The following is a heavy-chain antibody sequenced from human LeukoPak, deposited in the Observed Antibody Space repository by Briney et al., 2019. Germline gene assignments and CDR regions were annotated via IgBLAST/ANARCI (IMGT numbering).Heavy chain of an antibody. CDR2: ISYSGST. D-gene: IGHD6-13*01. CDR1: GGSISSSSYY. J-gene: IGHJ4*02. CDR3: ARDSLIAAGDY. Sequence: SETLSLTCTVSGGSISSSSYYWGWIRQPPGKGLEWIGSISYSGSTYYNPSLKSRVTISVDTSKNQFSLKLSSVTAADTAVYYCARDSLIAAGDYWGQGTLVTVSS. V-gene: IGHV4-39*07.